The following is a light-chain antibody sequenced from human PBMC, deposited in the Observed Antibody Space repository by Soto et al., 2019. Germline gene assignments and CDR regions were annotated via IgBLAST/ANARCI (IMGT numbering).Light chain of an antibody. V-gene: IGKV1-5*01. CDR1: QSISSW. Sequence: DIQMTQSPSTLSASVGDRATITCRASQSISSWLAWYQQKPGKAPKLLIYDASSLESGVPSRFSGSGSGTEFTLTISSLQPDDFATYYCQQYNSYSPEFGQGTKVDIK. J-gene: IGKJ1*01. CDR2: DAS. CDR3: QQYNSYSPE.